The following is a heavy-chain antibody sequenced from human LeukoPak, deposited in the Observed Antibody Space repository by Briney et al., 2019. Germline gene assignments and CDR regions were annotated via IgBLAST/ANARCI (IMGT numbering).Heavy chain of an antibody. CDR3: ARWDGGATGTYWFDP. J-gene: IGHJ5*02. D-gene: IGHD5-12*01. CDR1: GGSISSGGYY. Sequence: SETLSLTCTVSGGSISSGGYYWSWIRQHPGKGLEWIGYIYYSGSTYYNPSLKSRVTISVDASKNQFSLKLSSGTAADTAVYYCARWDGGATGTYWFDPWGQGTLVTVSS. CDR2: IYYSGST. V-gene: IGHV4-31*03.